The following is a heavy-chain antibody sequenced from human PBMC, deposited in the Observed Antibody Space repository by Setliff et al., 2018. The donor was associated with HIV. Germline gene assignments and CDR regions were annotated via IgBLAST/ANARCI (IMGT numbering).Heavy chain of an antibody. CDR1: GYRIYRYW. V-gene: IGHV5-51*01. CDR2: IFPGDSDT. D-gene: IGHD7-27*01. J-gene: IGHJ4*02. CDR3: AKRRRAPGTGDLEAY. Sequence: PGESLTISCKGSGYRIYRYWIAWVRQMPGKGLEWMGIIFPGDSDTRYSPSFYGQVNISADKSISTAYLQWSSLKASDTAIYYCAKRRRAPGTGDLEAYWGQGTLVTVSS.